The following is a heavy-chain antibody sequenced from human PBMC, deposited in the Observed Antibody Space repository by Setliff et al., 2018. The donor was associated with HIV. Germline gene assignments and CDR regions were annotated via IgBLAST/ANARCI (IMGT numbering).Heavy chain of an antibody. D-gene: IGHD3-22*01. J-gene: IGHJ3*02. Sequence: GGSLRLSCVASGLTFSNYWMHWVRQAPGKGLVWVSRIDSDGSDTDYADSVRGRFTISRDNAKNTLYLQMTSLRAEDTAVYYCARGDFYDSSGYFTDAFDIWGQGTMVTVSS. V-gene: IGHV3-74*01. CDR1: GLTFSNYW. CDR2: IDSDGSDT. CDR3: ARGDFYDSSGYFTDAFDI.